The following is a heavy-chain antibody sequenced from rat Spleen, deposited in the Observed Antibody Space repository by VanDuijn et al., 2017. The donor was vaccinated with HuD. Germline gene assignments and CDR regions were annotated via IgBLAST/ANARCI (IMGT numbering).Heavy chain of an antibody. CDR1: GFIFSDYY. CDR2: ITNASGRT. Sequence: EVQLVESGGGLVQPGRSMRLSCAASGFIFSDYYMAWVRQAPGKGLEWVASITNASGRTYYPDSVKGRFTISRDTAQNTLYLQMNSLRSEDTATYYCARHETGYNYFDYWGQGVMVTVSS. D-gene: IGHD1-4*01. V-gene: IGHV5-25*01. CDR3: ARHETGYNYFDY. J-gene: IGHJ2*01.